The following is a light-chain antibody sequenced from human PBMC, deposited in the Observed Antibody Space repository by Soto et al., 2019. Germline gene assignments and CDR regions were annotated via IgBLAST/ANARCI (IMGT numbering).Light chain of an antibody. J-gene: IGKJ1*01. CDR1: QSVSSSY. CDR2: GAS. V-gene: IGKV3-20*01. Sequence: EIVLTQSPGTLSLSPGERATLSCRASQSVSSSYLAWYQQKPGQAPRLLIYGASSRATGLPDRFSGSGSGTDFTLTISRLDHEEFAVYYCQQYGSAPKTFGQGTKVEIK. CDR3: QQYGSAPKT.